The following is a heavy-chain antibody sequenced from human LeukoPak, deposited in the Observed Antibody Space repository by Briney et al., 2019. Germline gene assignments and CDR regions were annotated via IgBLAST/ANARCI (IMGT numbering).Heavy chain of an antibody. CDR3: AREFRTTTWSFDAFDL. J-gene: IGHJ3*01. V-gene: IGHV1-2*02. CDR2: INPTSGVT. D-gene: IGHD1/OR15-1a*01. CDR1: GYIFTDYY. Sequence: ASVNVSCKASGYIFTDYYIHWVRQAPGQGLDWVGWINPTSGVTNYAQKFQGSVTMTRDTSNNTSYMELYSLRSDDTAVYYCAREFRTTTWSFDAFDLWGQGTMVTVSS.